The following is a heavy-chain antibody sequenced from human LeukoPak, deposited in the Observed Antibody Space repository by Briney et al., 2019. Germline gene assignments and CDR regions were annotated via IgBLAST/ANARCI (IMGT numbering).Heavy chain of an antibody. CDR3: AKEGYYYDSSGYNYYYGMDV. J-gene: IGHJ6*02. D-gene: IGHD3-22*01. CDR1: GFTFSSYG. CDR2: ISYDGSNK. V-gene: IGHV3-30*18. Sequence: GRSLRLSCAASGFTFSSYGMHWVRQAPGKGLEWVAGISYDGSNKYYADSVKGRFTISRDNSKNTLYLQMNSLRAEDTAVYYCAKEGYYYDSSGYNYYYGMDVWGQGTTVTVSS.